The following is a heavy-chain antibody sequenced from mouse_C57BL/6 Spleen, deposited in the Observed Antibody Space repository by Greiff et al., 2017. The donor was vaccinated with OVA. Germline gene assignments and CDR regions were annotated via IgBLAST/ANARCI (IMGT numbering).Heavy chain of an antibody. CDR1: GFTFSDYY. Sequence: EVQLVESEGGLVQPGSSMKLSCTASGFTFSDYYMAWVRQVPEKGLEWVANINYDGSSTYYLDSLKSRFIISRDNAKNILYLQMSSLKSEDTATYYCARDGYYGMDYWGQGTSVTVSS. CDR2: INYDGSST. CDR3: ARDGYYGMDY. J-gene: IGHJ4*01. V-gene: IGHV5-16*01.